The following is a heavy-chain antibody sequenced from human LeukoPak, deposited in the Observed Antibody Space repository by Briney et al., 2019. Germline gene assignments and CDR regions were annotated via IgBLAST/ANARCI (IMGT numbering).Heavy chain of an antibody. J-gene: IGHJ4*02. CDR2: INHSGST. CDR1: GGSISSGDYY. D-gene: IGHD5-18*01. Sequence: PSETLSLTCTVSGGSISSGDYYWSWIRQPPGKGLEWIGEINHSGSTNYNPSLKSRVTISVDTSKKQFSLKLSSVTAADTAVYYCARHEVGYLRSNSFDYWGQGTLVTVSS. CDR3: ARHEVGYLRSNSFDY. V-gene: IGHV4-61*08.